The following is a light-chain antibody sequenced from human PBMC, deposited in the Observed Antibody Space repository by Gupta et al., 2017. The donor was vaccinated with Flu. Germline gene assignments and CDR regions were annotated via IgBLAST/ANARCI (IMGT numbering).Light chain of an antibody. CDR1: SSDVGSYDH. V-gene: IGLV2-23*02. J-gene: IGLJ2*01. CDR3: CSYAGPSIHVV. Sequence: SALTPPASVSGSPGQSITISCIGSSSDVGSYDHVSWYQQYPGKAPKLMIYEVAKRPSGVSDRFSGSKSGNTASLTLSGLQAEDEADYYCCSYAGPSIHVVFGGGTKLTVL. CDR2: EVA.